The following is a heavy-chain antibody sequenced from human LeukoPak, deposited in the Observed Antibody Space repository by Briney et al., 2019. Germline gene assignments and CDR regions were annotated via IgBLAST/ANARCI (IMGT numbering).Heavy chain of an antibody. D-gene: IGHD3-16*01. CDR3: AMYVWGSVRRWRNWFDP. CDR2: IIPVSGAA. V-gene: IGHV1-69*13. Sequence: SVKVSCKASGGFLNTHAITWVRQAPGEGLEWLGGIIPVSGAAHSAQSFQGRVTITADESTSTAYMEMSSLRSEDTAVYYCAMYVWGSVRRWRNWFDPWGQGTLVTVSS. CDR1: GGFLNTHA. J-gene: IGHJ5*02.